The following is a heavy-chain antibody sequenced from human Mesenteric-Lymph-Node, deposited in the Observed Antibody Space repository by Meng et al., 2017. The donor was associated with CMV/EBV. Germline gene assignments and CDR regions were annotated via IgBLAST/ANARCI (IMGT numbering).Heavy chain of an antibody. Sequence: GGSLRLSCAASGFTFDDSAMHWVRQAPGKGLEWVSGIGWNSKSIGYADSVKGRFTVSRDNAKNSLYLQMNSLRAEDTALYYCAKEGLGQIAFDIWGQGTMVTVSS. V-gene: IGHV3-9*01. J-gene: IGHJ3*02. CDR1: GFTFDDSA. CDR2: IGWNSKSI. CDR3: AKEGLGQIAFDI.